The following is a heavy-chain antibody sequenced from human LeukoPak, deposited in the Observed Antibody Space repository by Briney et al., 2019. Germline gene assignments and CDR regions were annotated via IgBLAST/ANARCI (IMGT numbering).Heavy chain of an antibody. D-gene: IGHD3-16*01. CDR1: DDTISDYY. J-gene: IGHJ4*02. V-gene: IGHV4-59*01. Sequence: PSETLSLTCTVSDDTISDYYRGWIRQPPGKGLEWIGYFYNSGRSTYNPSLKSRVTISADTSKNHFSLKLNSVTTADTAVYYCTRGAGWLIDYWGQGILVTVSS. CDR2: FYNSGRS. CDR3: TRGAGWLIDY.